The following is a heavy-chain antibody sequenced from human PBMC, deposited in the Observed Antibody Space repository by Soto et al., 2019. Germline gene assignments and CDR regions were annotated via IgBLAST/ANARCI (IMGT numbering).Heavy chain of an antibody. CDR3: ASPTCSGGSCYAPGFDT. CDR2: IIPIFGTA. J-gene: IGHJ5*02. V-gene: IGHV1-69*13. Sequence: SVKVSCKASGYTFTSYAMNWVRQAPGQRLEWMGGIIPIFGTANYAQKFQGRVTITADESTSTAYMELSSLRSEDTAVYYCASPTCSGGSCYAPGFDTWGQGTLVTVSS. D-gene: IGHD2-15*01. CDR1: GYTFTSYA.